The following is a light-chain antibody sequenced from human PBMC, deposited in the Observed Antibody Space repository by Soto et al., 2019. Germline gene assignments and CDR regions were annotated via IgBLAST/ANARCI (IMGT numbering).Light chain of an antibody. J-gene: IGKJ5*01. V-gene: IGKV3-11*01. CDR3: QQRSNWPIT. CDR1: QSVSSY. CDR2: DAY. Sequence: EIVLTQSPATLSLSPGERATLSCRASQSVSSYLAWYQQQPGQAPMLLIYDAYNRASGIPARFSGSGSGTDFTLTISSLEPEDFAVYYCQQRSNWPITFGQGTRLEIK.